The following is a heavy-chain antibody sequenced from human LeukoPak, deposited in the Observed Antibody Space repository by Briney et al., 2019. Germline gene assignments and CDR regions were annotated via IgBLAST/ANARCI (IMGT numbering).Heavy chain of an antibody. CDR2: IYPGDSDT. CDR3: ARRSAYGGNFGAFDI. J-gene: IGHJ3*02. CDR1: GYSFTSYW. Sequence: GESLKISCKGSGYSFTSYWIGWVRQMPGKGLEWMGIIYPGDSDTRYSPSFQGQVTISADKSISTAYLQWGSLKASDTAMYYCARRSAYGGNFGAFDIWGQGTMVTVSS. D-gene: IGHD4-23*01. V-gene: IGHV5-51*01.